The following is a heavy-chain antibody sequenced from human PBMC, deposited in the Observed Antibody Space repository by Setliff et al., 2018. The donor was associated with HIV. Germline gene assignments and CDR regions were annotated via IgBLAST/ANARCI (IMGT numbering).Heavy chain of an antibody. CDR1: GGSINSGEYY. V-gene: IGHV4-61*08. Sequence: PSETLSLTCTVSGGSINSGEYYWSWIRQPPGKGLEWIGYIYKSGSTNYSPSLKSRVTISPGTSKNQFSLKLTSVTAADTAVYYCARLSDTAMASFDSWGQGILVTVSS. CDR3: ARLSDTAMASFDS. CDR2: IYKSGST. J-gene: IGHJ4*02. D-gene: IGHD5-18*01.